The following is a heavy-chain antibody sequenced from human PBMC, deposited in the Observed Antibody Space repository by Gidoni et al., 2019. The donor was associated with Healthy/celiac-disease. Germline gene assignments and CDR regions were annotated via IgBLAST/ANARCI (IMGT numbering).Heavy chain of an antibody. CDR2: IYHSGST. CDR3: ARDLPVGPPFQH. D-gene: IGHD2-15*01. J-gene: IGHJ1*01. V-gene: IGHV4-4*02. CDR1: SGSISSSNR. Sequence: QVQLQESGPGLVKPSVTLSLTCAVASGSISSSNRLSWVRQPPGKGLELIGEIYHSGSTNYNPSLKNRVTISVDKSKNQFSLKLSSVTAADTAVYYCARDLPVGPPFQHWGQGTLVTVSS.